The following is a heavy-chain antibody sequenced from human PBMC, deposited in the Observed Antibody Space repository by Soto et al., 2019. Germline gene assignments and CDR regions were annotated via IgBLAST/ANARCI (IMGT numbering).Heavy chain of an antibody. CDR2: IYPGDSDT. D-gene: IGHD3-3*01. CDR3: ARQGQLIDFWSGYIDYYYYGMDV. V-gene: IGHV5-51*01. Sequence: PGESLKISCKGSGYSFTSYWIGWVRQMPGKGLEWMGIIYPGDSDTRYSPSFQGQVTISADKSISTAYLQWSSLKASDTAMYYCARQGQLIDFWSGYIDYYYYGMDVWGQGTTVTVSS. J-gene: IGHJ6*02. CDR1: GYSFTSYW.